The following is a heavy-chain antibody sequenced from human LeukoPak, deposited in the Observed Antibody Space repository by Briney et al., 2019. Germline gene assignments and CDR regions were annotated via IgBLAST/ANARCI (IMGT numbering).Heavy chain of an antibody. J-gene: IGHJ4*02. CDR3: ASLLRGTGTTAGIDY. Sequence: ASVKVSFKASGGTFSSYAISWVRQAPGQGLEWMGGIIPIFGTANYAQKFQGRVTITTDESTSTAYVELSSLRSEDTAVYYRASLLRGTGTTAGIDYWGQGTLVTVSS. D-gene: IGHD3/OR15-3a*01. CDR1: GGTFSSYA. V-gene: IGHV1-69*05. CDR2: IIPIFGTA.